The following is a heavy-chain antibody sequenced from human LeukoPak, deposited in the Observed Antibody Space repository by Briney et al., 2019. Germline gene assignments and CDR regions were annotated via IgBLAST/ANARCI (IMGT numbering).Heavy chain of an antibody. D-gene: IGHD1-26*01. V-gene: IGHV3-74*01. CDR1: GFTFSNYW. CDR2: IYNDGSST. J-gene: IGHJ3*02. CDR3: ARVRGGSGRSYAADAFDI. Sequence: GGSLRLSCAASGFTFSNYWMHWVRHGPGKGLVWVSRIYNDGSSTSYADSVKGRFTISRDNARSTLYLQMNSLRAEDTAVYYCARVRGGSGRSYAADAFDIWGQGTMVTVSS.